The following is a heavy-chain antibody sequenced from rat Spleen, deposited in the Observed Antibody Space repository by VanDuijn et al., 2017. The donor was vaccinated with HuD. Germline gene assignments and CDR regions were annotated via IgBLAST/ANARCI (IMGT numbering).Heavy chain of an antibody. D-gene: IGHD1-1*01. J-gene: IGHJ2*01. V-gene: IGHV2-45*01. CDR3: ANSPFDY. CDR2: MWRGGST. Sequence: QVQLKESGPGLVQPSETLSLTCTVSGFSLTTHSVHWVRQPPGKGLEWMGVMWRGGSTEYNSALKSRLSISRDTSKNQVFLKVSSLKTEDTATYYCANSPFDYWGQGVMVTVSS. CDR1: GFSLTTHS.